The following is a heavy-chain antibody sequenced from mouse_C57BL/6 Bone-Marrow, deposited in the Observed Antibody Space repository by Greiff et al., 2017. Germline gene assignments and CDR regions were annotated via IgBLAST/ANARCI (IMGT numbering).Heavy chain of an antibody. D-gene: IGHD1-1*02. CDR2: ISSGGSYT. Sequence: EVQRVESGGDLVKPGGSLKLSCAASGFTFSSYGMSWVRQTPDKRLEWVATISSGGSYTYYPDSVKGRFTISRDNAKNTLYLQMSSLKSEDTAMYYCASHYGPLAYWGQGTLVTVSA. CDR1: GFTFSSYG. CDR3: ASHYGPLAY. V-gene: IGHV5-6*01. J-gene: IGHJ3*01.